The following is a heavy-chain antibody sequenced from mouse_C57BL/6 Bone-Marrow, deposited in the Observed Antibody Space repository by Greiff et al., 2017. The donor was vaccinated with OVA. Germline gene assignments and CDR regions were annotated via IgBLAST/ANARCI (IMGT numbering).Heavy chain of an antibody. CDR2: IDPSDSYT. D-gene: IGHD1-1*01. Sequence: QVQLQQPGAELVMPGASVKLSCKASGYTFTSYWMHWVKQRPGQGLEWIGEIDPSDSYTNYNQKFKGKSTLTVDKSSSTAYMQLSSLTSEDSAVYYCARPVYYYCSRRYFDVWGTGTTVTVSS. CDR3: ARPVYYYCSRRYFDV. J-gene: IGHJ1*03. CDR1: GYTFTSYW. V-gene: IGHV1-69*01.